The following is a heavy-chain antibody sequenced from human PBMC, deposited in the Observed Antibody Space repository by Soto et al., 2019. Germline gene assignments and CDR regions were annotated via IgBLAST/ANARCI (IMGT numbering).Heavy chain of an antibody. D-gene: IGHD2-2*01. V-gene: IGHV5-10-1*01. CDR1: GYSFTSYW. Sequence: GESLKISCKGSGYSFTSYWISWVRQMPGKGLEWMGRIDPSDSYTNYSPSFQGHVTISADKSISTAYLQRSSLKASDTAMYYCARYIQLAHNQYNWFDPWGQGTLVTVSS. CDR3: ARYIQLAHNQYNWFDP. J-gene: IGHJ5*02. CDR2: IDPSDSYT.